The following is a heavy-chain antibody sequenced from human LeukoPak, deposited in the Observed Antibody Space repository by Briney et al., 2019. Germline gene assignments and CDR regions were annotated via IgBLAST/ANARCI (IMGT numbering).Heavy chain of an antibody. V-gene: IGHV3-30*18. D-gene: IGHD1-26*01. CDR1: GFTFSSYG. Sequence: GGSLRLSCAASGFTFSSYGMHWVRQAPGKGLEWVAVISYDGSNKYYADSVKGRFTISRDNSKNTLYLQMNSLRAEDTAVYYCAKDKGWGYSAYDCYGMDVWGQGTTVTVSS. CDR2: ISYDGSNK. J-gene: IGHJ6*02. CDR3: AKDKGWGYSAYDCYGMDV.